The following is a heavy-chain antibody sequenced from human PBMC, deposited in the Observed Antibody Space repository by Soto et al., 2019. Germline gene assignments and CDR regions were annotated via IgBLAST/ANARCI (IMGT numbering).Heavy chain of an antibody. Sequence: ESLKISCAASGFTFSSYAMSWVRQAPGKGLEWVSAISGSGGSTYYADSVKGRFTISRDNSKNTLYLQMNSLRAEDTAVYDCAKDAANYGMDVWGQGTTVTVSS. CDR2: ISGSGGST. CDR1: GFTFSSYA. J-gene: IGHJ6*02. CDR3: AKDAANYGMDV. V-gene: IGHV3-23*01.